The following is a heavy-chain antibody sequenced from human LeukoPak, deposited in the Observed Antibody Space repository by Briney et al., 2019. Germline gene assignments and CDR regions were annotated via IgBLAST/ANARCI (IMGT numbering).Heavy chain of an antibody. V-gene: IGHV3-48*02. CDR3: TKWSTSGSYYTE. CDR1: GFTFSNYG. Sequence: GGSLRLSCAASGFTFSNYGMNWVRQAPGRGLEWVSYVSPTSSIISYLDSVKGRFTIPRDNAKNSLYLQMNSLRDEDTAVYYCTKWSTSGSYYTEWGQGTLVTVSS. CDR2: VSPTSSII. D-gene: IGHD3-10*01. J-gene: IGHJ4*02.